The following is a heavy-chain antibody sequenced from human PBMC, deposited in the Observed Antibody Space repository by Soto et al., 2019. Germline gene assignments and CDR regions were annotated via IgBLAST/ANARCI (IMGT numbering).Heavy chain of an antibody. CDR1: GCSISSGGSY. J-gene: IGHJ4*02. V-gene: IGHV4-31*03. Sequence: QVQLQESGPGLVKPSQTLSLTCTVSGCSISSGGSYWSWIRQNPGKGLEWIGDPYYIGGTYYNPSLMSRLTISVDTSKNPCSLNLSSVTAADTAVYYCARVSGAHPSGYSYGSTQRVVAYWCQGTLVTVS. D-gene: IGHD5-18*01. CDR3: ARVSGAHPSGYSYGSTQRVVAY. CDR2: PYYIGGT.